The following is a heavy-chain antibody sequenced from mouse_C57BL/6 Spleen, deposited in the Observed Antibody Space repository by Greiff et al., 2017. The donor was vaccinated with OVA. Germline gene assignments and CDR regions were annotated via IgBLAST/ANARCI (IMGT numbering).Heavy chain of an antibody. J-gene: IGHJ4*01. CDR3: AREEITTVVARDYAMDY. D-gene: IGHD1-1*01. CDR2: IDPSDSYT. CDR1: GYTFTSYW. Sequence: QVQLKQPGAELVMPGASVKLSCKASGYTFTSYWMHWVKQRPGQGLEWIGEIDPSDSYTNYNQKFKGKSTLTVDKSSSTAYMQLSSLTSEDSAVYYCAREEITTVVARDYAMDYWGQGTSVTVSS. V-gene: IGHV1-69*01.